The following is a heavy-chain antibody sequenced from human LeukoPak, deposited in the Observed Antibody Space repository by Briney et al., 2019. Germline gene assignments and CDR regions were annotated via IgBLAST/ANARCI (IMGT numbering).Heavy chain of an antibody. CDR2: INTNTGNP. CDR3: ARGHIVVVTAIPGGQI. CDR1: GYTFTSYA. J-gene: IGHJ3*02. Sequence: GASVKVSCKASGYTFTSYAMNWVRQAPGQGLEWMGWINTNTGNPTYAQGSTGRFVFSLDTSVSTAYLQISSLKAEDTAVYYCARGHIVVVTAIPGGQIWGQGTMVTVSS. D-gene: IGHD2-21*02. V-gene: IGHV7-4-1*02.